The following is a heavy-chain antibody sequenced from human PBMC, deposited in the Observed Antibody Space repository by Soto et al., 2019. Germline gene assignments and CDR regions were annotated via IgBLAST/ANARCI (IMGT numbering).Heavy chain of an antibody. CDR3: ARVRYYGSGSNLDI. Sequence: PGGSLRLSCAASGFTFSSYSMNWVRQAPGKGLEWVSYISSSSSTIYYADSVKGRFTISRDNAKNSLYLQMNSLRAEDTAVYYCARVRYYGSGSNLDIWGQGTMVTVS. D-gene: IGHD3-10*01. V-gene: IGHV3-48*01. CDR1: GFTFSSYS. J-gene: IGHJ3*02. CDR2: ISSSSSTI.